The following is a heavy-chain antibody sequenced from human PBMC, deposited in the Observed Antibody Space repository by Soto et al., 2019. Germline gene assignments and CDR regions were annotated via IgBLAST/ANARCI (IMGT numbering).Heavy chain of an antibody. D-gene: IGHD3-9*01. V-gene: IGHV3-30*14. CDR3: ARERTGFYFSS. CDR2: ISYGGSVQ. CDR1: GFTFSHYA. J-gene: IGHJ5*02. Sequence: QVQLVESGGGVVPPGRSLGLSCAASGFTFSHYAMHWVRQAPGKGLEWVAFISYGGSVQYYADSVKGRFTISRDDSQNTLFLQMNSLKTEDTAVDYCARERTGFYFSSWGKGSLVTVSS.